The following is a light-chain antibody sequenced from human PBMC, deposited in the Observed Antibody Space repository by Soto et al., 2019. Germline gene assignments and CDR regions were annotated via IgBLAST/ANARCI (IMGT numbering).Light chain of an antibody. CDR2: DVS. Sequence: QSVLTQPPSVSGSPGQSVAISCSGTSTDVGSYNRVSWYQQPPGTAPKLMIYDVSNRPSGVPDRFSGSKSGNTASLTISGLQAEDAADYYCSSFTSSSTYVFGTGTKLTVL. CDR3: SSFTSSSTYV. CDR1: STDVGSYNR. J-gene: IGLJ1*01. V-gene: IGLV2-18*02.